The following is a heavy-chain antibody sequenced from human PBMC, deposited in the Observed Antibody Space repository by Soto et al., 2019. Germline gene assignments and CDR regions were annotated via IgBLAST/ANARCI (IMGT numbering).Heavy chain of an antibody. J-gene: IGHJ4*02. Sequence: PSETLSLTCTVSGGSISSGGYYWSWIRQHPGKGLEWIGYIYYSGSTYYNPSLKSRVTISVDTSKNQFSLKLSSVTAADTAVYYGARTYSSSFEDFDYWGQGTLVTVSS. CDR1: GGSISSGGYY. V-gene: IGHV4-31*03. CDR2: IYYSGST. D-gene: IGHD6-6*01. CDR3: ARTYSSSFEDFDY.